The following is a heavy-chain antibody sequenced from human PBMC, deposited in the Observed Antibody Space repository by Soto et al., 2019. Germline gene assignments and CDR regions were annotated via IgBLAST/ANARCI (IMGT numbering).Heavy chain of an antibody. D-gene: IGHD2-15*01. CDR3: ASLGYCSGGSCYRDY. CDR1: GGSFSGYY. CDR2: INHSGST. V-gene: IGHV4-34*01. J-gene: IGHJ4*02. Sequence: SETLSLTCAVYGGSFSGYYWSWIRQPPGKGLEWIGEINHSGSTNYNPSLKSRVTIPVDTSKNQFSLKLSSVTAADTAVYYCASLGYCSGGSCYRDYWGQGTLVTGSS.